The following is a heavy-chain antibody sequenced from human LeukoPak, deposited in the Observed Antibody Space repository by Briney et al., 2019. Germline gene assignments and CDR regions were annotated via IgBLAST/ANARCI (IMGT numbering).Heavy chain of an antibody. V-gene: IGHV3-43*02. J-gene: IGHJ4*02. D-gene: IGHD6-19*01. Sequence: GGSLRLSCAASGFTFDEYVMHWVRQAPGKGLEWVSLMSGDGGTTYYADSVKGRLTISRDNSKNSLYLQMNSLRPEDTALYYCAKESAVAGTALDYWGQGTLVSVSS. CDR2: MSGDGGTT. CDR1: GFTFDEYV. CDR3: AKESAVAGTALDY.